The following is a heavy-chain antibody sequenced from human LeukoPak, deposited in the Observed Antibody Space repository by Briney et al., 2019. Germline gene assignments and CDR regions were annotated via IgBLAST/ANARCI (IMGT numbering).Heavy chain of an antibody. Sequence: SETLSLTCTVSGGSISSSSYSWTWIRQPPGKGLEWIGSIHYDGNTCYKPSLKSRVTISVDTSKIQFSLRLSSATAADMATYYCARHSLSNYGYYHWGQGTLVTVSS. CDR1: GGSISSSSYS. J-gene: IGHJ5*02. D-gene: IGHD4-17*01. CDR2: IHYDGNT. CDR3: ARHSLSNYGYYH. V-gene: IGHV4-39*01.